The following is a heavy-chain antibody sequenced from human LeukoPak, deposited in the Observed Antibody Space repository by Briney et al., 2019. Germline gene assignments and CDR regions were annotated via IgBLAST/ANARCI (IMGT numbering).Heavy chain of an antibody. V-gene: IGHV4-59*08. CDR3: ARHIRGLGGIAAAADLYYFDY. J-gene: IGHJ4*02. CDR1: GGSISSYY. D-gene: IGHD6-13*01. CDR2: IYYSGST. Sequence: SETLSLTCTVSGGSISSYYWSWIRQPPGKGLEWIGYIYYSGSTNYNPSLKSRVTISVDTSKNQFSLKLSSVTAADTAVYYCARHIRGLGGIAAAADLYYFDYWGQGTLVTVSS.